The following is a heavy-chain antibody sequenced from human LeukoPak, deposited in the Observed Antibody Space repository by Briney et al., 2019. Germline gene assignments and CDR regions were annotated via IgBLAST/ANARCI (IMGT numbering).Heavy chain of an antibody. V-gene: IGHV5-51*01. J-gene: IGHJ3*02. Sequence: GASLKISCKGSGNSFTSYWSGWVRQLPGKGLGGMGIIYLGDSDTRYSPSFQGQVTISADKSISTAYLQWSSLKASDTAIDYCWRHRWCGESYDAFDIWGQGAMVTVSS. CDR3: WRHRWCGESYDAFDI. CDR1: GNSFTSYW. CDR2: IYLGDSDT. D-gene: IGHD3-10*01.